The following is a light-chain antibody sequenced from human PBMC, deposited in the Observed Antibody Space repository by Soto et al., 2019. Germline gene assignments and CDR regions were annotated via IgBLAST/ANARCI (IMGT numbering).Light chain of an antibody. CDR2: DAS. V-gene: IGKV3-11*01. CDR1: QSVSSY. CDR3: QQRSNWPPLFT. Sequence: EIVLTQSPATLSLSPGERATLSCRASQSVSSYLAWYQQKPGQAPRLLIYDASNRATGIPARFSGSGSGTDCTLTISSLEPEDFAVYYCQQRSNWPPLFTFGPVTKVDIK. J-gene: IGKJ3*01.